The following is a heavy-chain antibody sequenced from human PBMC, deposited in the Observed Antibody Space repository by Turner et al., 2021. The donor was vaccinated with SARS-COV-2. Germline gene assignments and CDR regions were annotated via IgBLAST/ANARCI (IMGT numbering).Heavy chain of an antibody. CDR3: ARDREDCSSSSCYEAY. J-gene: IGHJ4*02. Sequence: QVQLVESGGGVVQPGRCLRLSCAASGFTFSNYAMHWVRQAPGKGLEWVVFISYDGSYKYYADSVKGRFTISRDNSKNTLYLQMNSLRAEDTAVYYCARDREDCSSSSCYEAYWGQGTLVTVSS. CDR2: ISYDGSYK. CDR1: GFTFSNYA. D-gene: IGHD2-2*01. V-gene: IGHV3-30-3*01.